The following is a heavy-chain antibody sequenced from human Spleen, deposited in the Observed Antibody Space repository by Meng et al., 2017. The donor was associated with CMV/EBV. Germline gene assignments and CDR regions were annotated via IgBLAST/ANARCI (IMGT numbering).Heavy chain of an antibody. CDR2: IKQDGSEK. V-gene: IGHV3-7*01. Sequence: GESLKISCVGSGLTFSNFWMTWVRQAPGMGLEWVANIKQDGSEKYYVDSVKGRFTISRDNAKNSLFLQMSSLRAEDTAMYYCARAGLGYCSVTSCYNDYWGQGTLVTVSS. J-gene: IGHJ4*02. CDR1: GLTFSNFW. CDR3: ARAGLGYCSVTSCYNDY. D-gene: IGHD2-2*02.